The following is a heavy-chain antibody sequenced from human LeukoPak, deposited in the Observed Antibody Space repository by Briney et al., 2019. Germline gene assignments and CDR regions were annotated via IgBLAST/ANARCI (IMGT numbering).Heavy chain of an antibody. D-gene: IGHD6-19*01. CDR3: AKDREAIAVADYYFDY. Sequence: RGSPRLSCAASGFTFSSYGMHWVRQAPGKGLEWVAVISYDGSNKYYADSVKGRFTISRDNSKNTLYLQMNSLRAEDTAVYYCAKDREAIAVADYYFDYWGQGDLRTVSS. CDR1: GFTFSSYG. J-gene: IGHJ4*02. V-gene: IGHV3-30*18. CDR2: ISYDGSNK.